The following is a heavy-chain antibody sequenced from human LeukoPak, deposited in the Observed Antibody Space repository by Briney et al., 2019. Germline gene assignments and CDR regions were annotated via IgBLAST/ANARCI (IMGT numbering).Heavy chain of an antibody. V-gene: IGHV1-46*01. CDR1: GYTFTSYY. J-gene: IGHJ6*02. CDR2: INPSGGST. D-gene: IGHD6-13*01. CDR3: ARDGSSWSTSSPDYYYYGMDV. Sequence: ASVKVSCKASGYTFTSYYMHWVRQAPGQGLEWMGIINPSGGSTSYAQKFQGRVTITRNTSASTAYMELSSLRSEDTAVYYCARDGSSWSTSSPDYYYYGMDVWGQGTTVTVSS.